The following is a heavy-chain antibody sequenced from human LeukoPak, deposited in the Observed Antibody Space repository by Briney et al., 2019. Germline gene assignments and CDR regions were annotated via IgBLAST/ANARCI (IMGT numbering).Heavy chain of an antibody. V-gene: IGHV3-23*01. CDR3: AKDQGYIALNAFDI. J-gene: IGHJ3*02. CDR1: GFIFSRYA. D-gene: IGHD3-16*02. Sequence: GASLRLSCAASGFIFSRYAMSWVRQAPGKGLEWVSGISKSGDRTHYADSVKGRFTISRDNSKNTLYLQMNSLRAEDTAVYYCAKDQGYIALNAFDIWGQGTMVTVSS. CDR2: ISKSGDRT.